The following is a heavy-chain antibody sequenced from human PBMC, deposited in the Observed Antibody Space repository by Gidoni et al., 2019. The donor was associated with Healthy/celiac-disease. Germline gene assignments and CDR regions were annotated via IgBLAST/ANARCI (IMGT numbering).Heavy chain of an antibody. Sequence: QVQLQASGPGLVKPSQTLSLTRTVPGCSLSSGGYYWNWIRQHPGKGLEWIGYIYYSGSTYYNPSLKSRVTISVDTSKNQFSLKLSSVTAADTAVYYCARGGPIFGVVSPDWFDPWGQGTLVTVSS. V-gene: IGHV4-31*03. J-gene: IGHJ5*02. D-gene: IGHD3-3*01. CDR1: GCSLSSGGYY. CDR2: IYYSGST. CDR3: ARGGPIFGVVSPDWFDP.